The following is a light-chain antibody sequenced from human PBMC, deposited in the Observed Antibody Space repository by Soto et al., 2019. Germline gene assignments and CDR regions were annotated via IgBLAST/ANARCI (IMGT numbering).Light chain of an antibody. Sequence: EIVMTQSPATLSVSPGERATLSCRASQSVSSNLAWYQQKPGQAPRLLIYGASTRATGIPARFSGSGSGTEFTLTISSLQSEDFAGYYCQQYNNWHPKFGQGPKGDIX. CDR2: GAS. CDR3: QQYNNWHPK. CDR1: QSVSSN. V-gene: IGKV3-15*01. J-gene: IGKJ1*01.